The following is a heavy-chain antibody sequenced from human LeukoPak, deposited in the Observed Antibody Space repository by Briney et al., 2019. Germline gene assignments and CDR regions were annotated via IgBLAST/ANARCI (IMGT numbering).Heavy chain of an antibody. CDR3: AAVVVSATPYFDY. D-gene: IGHD2-21*02. CDR1: GGSIRSYY. J-gene: IGHJ4*02. CDR2: MYYTGST. V-gene: IGHV4-59*03. Sequence: SETLSLTCTVSGGSIRSYYWTWIRQPPGKGLEWIGYMYYTGSTKYNPSLKSRVSISVDTSKNQFSLTLTSVTAADTAVYYCAAVVVSATPYFDYWGQGTLVTVSS.